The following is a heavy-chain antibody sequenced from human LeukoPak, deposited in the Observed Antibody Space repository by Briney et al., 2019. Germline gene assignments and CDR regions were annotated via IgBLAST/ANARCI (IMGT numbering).Heavy chain of an antibody. CDR1: GFSLSTGGMC. CDR2: IDWDDEK. Sequence: SGPTLVKPTQTLTVTCTFSGFSLSTGGMCVSWIRQPPGKALEWLARIDWDDEKYYSTSLKTRLTISKDTSKHQVVLTMTNMDPADTATYYCARTRGSSWYFDYWGQGTLVTVSS. D-gene: IGHD6-13*01. V-gene: IGHV2-70*11. J-gene: IGHJ4*02. CDR3: ARTRGSSWYFDY.